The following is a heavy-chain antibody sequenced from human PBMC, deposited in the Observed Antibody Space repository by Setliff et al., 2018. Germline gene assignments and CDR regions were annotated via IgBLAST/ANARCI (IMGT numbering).Heavy chain of an antibody. CDR2: ISAYNGNT. D-gene: IGHD3-22*01. CDR1: GYTFSRYG. Sequence: GASVKVSCKASGYTFSRYGISWVRQAPGQGLEWMGWISAYNGNTNYAQKLQGRVTMTTDTSTSTAYMELRSLRSDDTAVYYCARAGRNNYDSSGYYYDLYYYNYMGVWGKGTTVTVSS. V-gene: IGHV1-18*01. J-gene: IGHJ6*03. CDR3: ARAGRNNYDSSGYYYDLYYYNYMGV.